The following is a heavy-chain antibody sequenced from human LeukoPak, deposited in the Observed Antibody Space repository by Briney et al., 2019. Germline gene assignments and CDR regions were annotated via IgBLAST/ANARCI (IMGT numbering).Heavy chain of an antibody. Sequence: GGSLRLSCAASGFTFSNYAMSWVRQAPGKGLEWASAISGSGGTTYYADSVKGRFTISRDNSKNTLYLQMNSLRAEDTAVYYCAKLAVAGTRGAFDIWGQGTVVTVSS. CDR3: AKLAVAGTRGAFDI. CDR2: ISGSGGTT. CDR1: GFTFSNYA. D-gene: IGHD6-19*01. J-gene: IGHJ3*02. V-gene: IGHV3-23*01.